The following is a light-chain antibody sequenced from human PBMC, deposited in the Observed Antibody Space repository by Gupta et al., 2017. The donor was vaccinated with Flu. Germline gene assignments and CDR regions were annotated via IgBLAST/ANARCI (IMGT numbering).Light chain of an antibody. J-gene: IGKJ4*01. Sequence: HFAAPPSFSPGETATLSCRASKSVSSYLAWNQQKPGQALRLLIYDASNRATGISARFSGSGSVTDFILTISSLEPEDFAVYHCQQRRNSFGGGTKVEIK. CDR3: QQRRNS. CDR2: DAS. CDR1: KSVSSY. V-gene: IGKV3-11*01.